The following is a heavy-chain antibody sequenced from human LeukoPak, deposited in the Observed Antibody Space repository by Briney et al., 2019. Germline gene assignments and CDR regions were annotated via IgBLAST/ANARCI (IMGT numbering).Heavy chain of an antibody. CDR3: ARGPAAMMGRVDY. D-gene: IGHD2-2*01. CDR2: ISAYNGDT. J-gene: IGHJ4*02. CDR1: GYTFPSNG. Sequence: ASVKVSCKASGYTFPSNGIIWVRQAPGQGLEWMGWISAYNGDTNYAHKLQRRVTMTTDTSTSTVYMELRSLRSDDTAVYYCARGPAAMMGRVDYWGQGTLVTVSS. V-gene: IGHV1-18*01.